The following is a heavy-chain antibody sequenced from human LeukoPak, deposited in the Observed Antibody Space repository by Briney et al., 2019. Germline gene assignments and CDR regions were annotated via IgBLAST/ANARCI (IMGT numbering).Heavy chain of an antibody. J-gene: IGHJ4*02. CDR1: GYILTELS. V-gene: IGHV1-24*01. CDR2: FDPEDGET. CDR3: ATDARGESSTGDLDY. D-gene: IGHD3-16*02. Sequence: ASVKVSCKVSGYILTELSMHWVRRAPGKGLEWMGGFDPEDGETIYAQKFQGRVTMTEDTSTDTAYMELSSLRSEDTAVYYCATDARGESSTGDLDYWGQGTLVTVSS.